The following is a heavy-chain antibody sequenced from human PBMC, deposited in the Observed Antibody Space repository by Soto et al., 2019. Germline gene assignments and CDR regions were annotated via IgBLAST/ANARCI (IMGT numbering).Heavy chain of an antibody. J-gene: IGHJ5*02. Sequence: SGGSLRLSCAASGFIFSTFDIHWVRQAPGKGLEWVSGIGTLSDAVYAASVQGRFTISRQNDKNSVYLQMNSLRAGDTAVYYCARGRSFSYGSTPPPRFDPRGQGTLVTAPQ. CDR2: IGTLSDA. D-gene: IGHD3-10*01. CDR3: ARGRSFSYGSTPPPRFDP. CDR1: GFIFSTFD. V-gene: IGHV3-13*01.